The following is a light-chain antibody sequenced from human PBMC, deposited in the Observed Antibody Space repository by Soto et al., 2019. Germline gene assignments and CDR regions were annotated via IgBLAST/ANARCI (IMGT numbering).Light chain of an antibody. CDR3: QQFYNYWT. CDR2: KAS. Sequence: DLQMTQSPSTLSASVGDRVTITCRASQSISIYLAWYQQKPGKAPKLLIYKASSLESGVPSRFSGSGSGTEFTLTISSLQPDDFATYYCQQFYNYWTFGQGTKVEIE. V-gene: IGKV1-5*03. CDR1: QSISIY. J-gene: IGKJ1*01.